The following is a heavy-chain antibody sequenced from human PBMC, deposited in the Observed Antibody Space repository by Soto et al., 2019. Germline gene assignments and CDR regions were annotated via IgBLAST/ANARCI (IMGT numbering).Heavy chain of an antibody. Sequence: SGGSLRLSCAASGFTFSSYAMHWVRQAPGKGLEWVAVISYDGSNKYYADSVKGRFTISRDNSKNTLYLQMNSLRAEDTAVYYCARDPFLRSGWSGFDYWGQGTLVTVSS. D-gene: IGHD6-19*01. V-gene: IGHV3-30-3*01. CDR2: ISYDGSNK. CDR3: ARDPFLRSGWSGFDY. CDR1: GFTFSSYA. J-gene: IGHJ4*02.